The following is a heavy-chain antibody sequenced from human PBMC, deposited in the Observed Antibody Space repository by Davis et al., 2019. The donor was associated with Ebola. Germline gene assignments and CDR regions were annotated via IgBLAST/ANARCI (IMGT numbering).Heavy chain of an antibody. CDR1: GFTFSLFA. D-gene: IGHD3-16*01. Sequence: GGSLRLSCAASGFTFSLFAMHWVRQAPGKGLEWVAVISYDGSNKYYADSAKGRFTISRDNAKNSLYLQMNSLRAEDTAVYYCARDRPLDFFFGDYYGMDVWGQGTTVTVSS. CDR3: ARDRPLDFFFGDYYGMDV. J-gene: IGHJ6*02. V-gene: IGHV3-30-3*01. CDR2: ISYDGSNK.